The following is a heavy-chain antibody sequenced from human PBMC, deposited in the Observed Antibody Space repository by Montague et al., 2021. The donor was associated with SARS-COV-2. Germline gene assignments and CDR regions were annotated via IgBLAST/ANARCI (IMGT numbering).Heavy chain of an antibody. J-gene: IGHJ4*02. D-gene: IGHD3-9*01. CDR2: IYSNDDK. V-gene: IGHV2-5*01. Sequence: PALVKPTQTLTLTCTFSGFSLSTPTVGVGWIRQPPGKALEWLALIYSNDDKRYSPSLQSRFTITKDTSKNQVVLSLTNVDPVDTATYYCAHLIRYYDIFTGIPFDYWGQGTQVTVSS. CDR3: AHLIRYYDIFTGIPFDY. CDR1: GFSLSTPTVG.